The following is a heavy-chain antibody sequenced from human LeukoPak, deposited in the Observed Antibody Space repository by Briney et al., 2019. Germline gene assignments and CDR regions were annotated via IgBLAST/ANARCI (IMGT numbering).Heavy chain of an antibody. CDR2: ISGSGGST. J-gene: IGHJ3*02. D-gene: IGHD6-13*01. CDR1: GFTFSSYA. Sequence: GGPLRLSCAASGFTFSSYAMSWVRQAPGKGLEWVSAISGSGGSTYYADSVKGRFTISRDNAKNSLYLQMNSLRAEDTAVYYCARPYSSSWYQAFDIWGQGTMVTVSS. CDR3: ARPYSSSWYQAFDI. V-gene: IGHV3-23*01.